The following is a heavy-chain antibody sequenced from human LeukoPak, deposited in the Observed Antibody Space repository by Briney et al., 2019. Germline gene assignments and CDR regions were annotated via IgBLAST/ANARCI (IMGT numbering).Heavy chain of an antibody. CDR3: ARGANYYDSSGYQPFYYFDY. V-gene: IGHV4-59*01. D-gene: IGHD3-22*01. J-gene: IGHJ4*02. CDR2: IYYSGST. CDR1: GGSISSYY. Sequence: SETLSLTCTVSGGSISSYYWSWIRQPPGKGLEWIGYIYYSGSTNYNPSLKSRVTISVDTSKNQFSLKLSSVTAADTAVYYCARGANYYDSSGYQPFYYFDYWGQGTLVTVSS.